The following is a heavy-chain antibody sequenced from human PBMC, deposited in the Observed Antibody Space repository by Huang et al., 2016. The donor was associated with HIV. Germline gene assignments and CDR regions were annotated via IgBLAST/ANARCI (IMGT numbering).Heavy chain of an antibody. J-gene: IGHJ4*02. D-gene: IGHD6-19*01. CDR3: ARDREFSSGWGWAGYYLDY. V-gene: IGHV1-18*04. CDR2: IRLDVGKK. Sequence: QVRLVQSGAEVKKPGASLKVSCKADGDTFLRYDISWVRQAPGQGLEWVGRIRLDVGKKRYAKRCQGRLTMTRDTSTSTAYMGLRGLGAEDTAVYCCARDREFSSGWGWAGYYLDYWGQGTPVLVSS. CDR1: GDTFLRYD.